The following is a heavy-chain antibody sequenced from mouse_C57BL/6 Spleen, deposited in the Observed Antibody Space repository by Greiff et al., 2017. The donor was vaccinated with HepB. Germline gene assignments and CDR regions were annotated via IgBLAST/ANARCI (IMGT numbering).Heavy chain of an antibody. V-gene: IGHV5-16*01. CDR1: GFTFSDYY. CDR3: ARDDGPHWYFDV. CDR2: INYDGSST. Sequence: EVKLVESEGGLVQPGSSMKLSCTASGFTFSDYYMAWVRQVPEKGLEWVANINYDGSSTYYLDSLKSRFIISRDNAKNILYLQMSSLKSEDTATYYCARDDGPHWYFDVWGTGTTVTVSS. J-gene: IGHJ1*03. D-gene: IGHD2-3*01.